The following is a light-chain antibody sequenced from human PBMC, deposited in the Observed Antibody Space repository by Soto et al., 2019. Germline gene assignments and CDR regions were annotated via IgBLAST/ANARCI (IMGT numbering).Light chain of an antibody. V-gene: IGLV2-14*01. J-gene: IGLJ1*01. Sequence: QSVLTQPPSASGTPGQRVTISCSGSSSDVGGYNYVSWYQQHPGKAPKLMIYEVSNRPSGVSNRFSGSKSGNTASLTISGLQAEDEADYYCSSYISRSRVFGTGTKLTVL. CDR1: SSDVGGYNY. CDR3: SSYISRSRV. CDR2: EVS.